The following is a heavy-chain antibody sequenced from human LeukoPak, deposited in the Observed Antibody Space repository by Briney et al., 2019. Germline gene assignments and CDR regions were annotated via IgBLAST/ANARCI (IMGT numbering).Heavy chain of an antibody. J-gene: IGHJ4*02. D-gene: IGHD5-18*01. CDR3: AKTTEYSYPDY. CDR1: RFTFSGYA. V-gene: IGHV3-23*01. Sequence: GGSLRLSCAASRFTFSGYAMYWVRQAPGKGLEWVSCIDASGVNTYYADSVKGRFTISRDNSKNTLYLQMNSPRAEDTAVYYCAKTTEYSYPDYWGQGTLVTVSS. CDR2: IDASGVNT.